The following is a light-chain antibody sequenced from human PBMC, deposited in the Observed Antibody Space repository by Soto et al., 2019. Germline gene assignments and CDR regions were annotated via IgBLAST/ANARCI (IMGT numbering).Light chain of an antibody. J-gene: IGKJ5*01. CDR2: DAS. CDR3: QQRTNWPSST. Sequence: EVVLTQSPATLSLSPGERATLSCRASRSVSSYLAWYQQKPGQAPRLLISDASNMATGIPARFSGSGSGTDFTLTISSLEPEDCAVYYCQQRTNWPSSTFGQGTRLEIQ. CDR1: RSVSSY. V-gene: IGKV3-11*01.